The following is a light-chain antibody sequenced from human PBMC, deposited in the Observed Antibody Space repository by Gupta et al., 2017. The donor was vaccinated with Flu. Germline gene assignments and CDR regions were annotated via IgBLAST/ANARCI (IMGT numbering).Light chain of an antibody. CDR2: EVT. J-gene: IGLJ1*01. CDR3: SSYSNMDTPYV. CDR1: HSDLGTYDY. V-gene: IGLV2-14*01. Sequence: QSALTQPASLPGSRGRPITIACTGSHSDLGTYDYVSWYQQRPGKAPKLIIFEVTNRPSGVSSRFSGSKSGYTASLTISGLQAEDEADYYCSSYSNMDTPYVFGTGTKVTVL.